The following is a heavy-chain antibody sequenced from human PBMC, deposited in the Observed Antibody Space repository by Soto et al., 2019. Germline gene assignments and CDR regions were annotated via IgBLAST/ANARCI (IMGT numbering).Heavy chain of an antibody. V-gene: IGHV4-39*01. CDR3: ARPFLFPSQQMTTVTDDY. CDR2: IYHSGST. Sequence: QLQLQESGPGLVKPSETLSLTCTVSGGSIGSTSYYWGWIRQPPGKGLEFIGNIYHSGSTYYNPSLKSRVTISVDTSKNQFSLKLSSVTAADTAVYYCARPFLFPSQQMTTVTDDYWGQGTLVTVSS. J-gene: IGHJ4*02. CDR1: GGSIGSTSYY. D-gene: IGHD4-17*01.